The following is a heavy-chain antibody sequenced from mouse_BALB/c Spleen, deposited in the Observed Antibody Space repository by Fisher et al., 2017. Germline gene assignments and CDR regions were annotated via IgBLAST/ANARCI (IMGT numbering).Heavy chain of an antibody. CDR3: VSLPIYAMDY. D-gene: IGHD2-12*01. J-gene: IGHJ4*01. V-gene: IGHV1-77*01. Sequence: KFKGKATLTADKSSSTAYMQLSSLTSENSAVYYCVSLPIYAMDYWGQGTSVTVSS.